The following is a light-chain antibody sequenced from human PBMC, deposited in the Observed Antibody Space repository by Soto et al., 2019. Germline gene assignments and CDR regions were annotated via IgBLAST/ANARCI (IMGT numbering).Light chain of an antibody. V-gene: IGLV4-69*01. CDR3: QTWGTGIQV. Sequence: QPVLTQSPSASASLGASGNLTCTLSSGHSSYAIAWHQQQPEKGPRYLMKLPSEGSHSKGDGIPDRFSGSSSGAERYLTISSLQSEDEADYYCQTWGTGIQVFGTGTKLAVL. J-gene: IGLJ1*01. CDR2: LPSEGSH. CDR1: SGHSSYA.